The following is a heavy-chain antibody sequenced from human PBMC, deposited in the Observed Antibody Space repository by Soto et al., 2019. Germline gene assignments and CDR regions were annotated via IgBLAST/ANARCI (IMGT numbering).Heavy chain of an antibody. CDR1: GVSIINKY. CDR3: ARREDTFDF. Sequence: PSETLSLTCAVSGVSIINKYWTWIRQPAGKGLEWLGRVYSSGRTTYNPSLKSRLTMSVDTSKNQFSLHLTSVTAADTAVYYCARREDTFDFWGQGMLVTVSS. V-gene: IGHV4-4*07. CDR2: VYSSGRT. J-gene: IGHJ4*02.